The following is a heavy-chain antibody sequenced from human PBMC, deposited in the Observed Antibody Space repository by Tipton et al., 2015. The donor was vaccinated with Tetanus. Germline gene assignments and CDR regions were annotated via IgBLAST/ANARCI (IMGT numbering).Heavy chain of an antibody. D-gene: IGHD2-8*02. CDR3: ARDPQFCTGSTCHSFDF. J-gene: IGHJ4*02. CDR1: GGSITSSNY. CDR2: IYHSGST. V-gene: IGHV4-4*02. Sequence: TLSLTCAVSGGSITSSNYWSWVRQPPGKGLEWIGEIYHSGSTNYNPSLTGRVTISVDKSKNQFSLKLNSVTAADTAVYYCARDPQFCTGSTCHSFDFWGQGTLVTVSS.